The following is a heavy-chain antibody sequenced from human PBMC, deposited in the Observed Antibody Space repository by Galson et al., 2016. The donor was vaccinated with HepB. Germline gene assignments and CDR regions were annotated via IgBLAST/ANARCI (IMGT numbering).Heavy chain of an antibody. Sequence: SETLSLTCAVYGGSLSGYSWAWTRQPPGKGLEWIGEVNHSGSTYYNPSLKSRVTISADTSKNQFSLKLNSVTAADTAVYYCARQYGTYRVYYFDYWGQGTLVTVSS. CDR1: GGSLSGYS. CDR3: ARQYGTYRVYYFDY. D-gene: IGHD2-2*01. CDR2: VNHSGST. V-gene: IGHV4-34*01. J-gene: IGHJ4*02.